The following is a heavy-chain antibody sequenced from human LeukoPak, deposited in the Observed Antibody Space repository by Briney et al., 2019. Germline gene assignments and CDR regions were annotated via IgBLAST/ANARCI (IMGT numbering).Heavy chain of an antibody. CDR3: ARIWYVLGGWYESSSFDY. D-gene: IGHD6-19*01. CDR1: GGSISSRSYY. CDR2: IDYSGST. Sequence: PSETLSLTCTVSGGSISSRSYYWGWIRQPPGKGLEWIGSIDYSGSTYHNPSLKSRVTISVDTSKNQFSLKLSSVTAADTAVYYCARIWYVLGGWYESSSFDYWGQGTLVTVSS. V-gene: IGHV4-39*01. J-gene: IGHJ4*02.